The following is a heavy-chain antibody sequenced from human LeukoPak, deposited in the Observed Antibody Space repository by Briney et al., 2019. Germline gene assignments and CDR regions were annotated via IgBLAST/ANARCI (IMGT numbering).Heavy chain of an antibody. CDR1: GYTFINYD. J-gene: IGHJ6*02. CDR3: ARASPGEYYYYGMDV. Sequence: VASVTVSCKTSGYTFINYDIAWVRQASGQGLEWMGWMNPKSGNRGSAQKFQGRVIMTMNTSMRTASMELSSLTSDDSAVYYCARASPGEYYYYGMDVWGQGTSVTVSS. CDR2: MNPKSGNR. V-gene: IGHV1-8*01.